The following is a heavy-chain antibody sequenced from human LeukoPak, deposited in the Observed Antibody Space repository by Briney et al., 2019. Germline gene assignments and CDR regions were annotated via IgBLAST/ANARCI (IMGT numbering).Heavy chain of an antibody. CDR2: INPNSGGT. D-gene: IGHD6-13*01. V-gene: IGHV1-2*02. CDR3: ARDHIAAAGTDY. Sequence: GASVKVSCRASGYTFTGYYMHWVRQAPGQGLEWMGWINPNSGGTNYAQKFQGRVTMTRDTSISTAYMELSRLRSDDTAVYYCARDHIAAAGTDYWGQGTLVTVSS. J-gene: IGHJ4*02. CDR1: GYTFTGYY.